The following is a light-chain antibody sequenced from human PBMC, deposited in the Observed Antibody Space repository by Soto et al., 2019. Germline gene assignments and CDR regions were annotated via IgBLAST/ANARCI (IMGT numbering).Light chain of an antibody. CDR3: QQRSNWPRT. CDR1: QSVSSY. J-gene: IGKJ5*01. V-gene: IGKV3-11*01. Sequence: EIVLTQSTATLSLSPGERATLSCRASQSVSSYLAWYQQKPGQAPRLLIYDASNRATGIPARFSGSGSGTDFTLTISSLEPEDFAVYYCQQRSNWPRTFGQGTRLEIK. CDR2: DAS.